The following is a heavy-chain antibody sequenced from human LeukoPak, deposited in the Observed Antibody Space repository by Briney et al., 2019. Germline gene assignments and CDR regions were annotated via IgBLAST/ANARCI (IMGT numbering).Heavy chain of an antibody. J-gene: IGHJ2*01. CDR3: GRDQGSRHYPRYFDL. D-gene: IGHD3-3*01. V-gene: IGHV1-18*01. CDR2: ISPYTGDT. CDR1: GYTFTAYG. Sequence: ASVKVSCKASGYTFTAYGISWLRQAPGRRPEWLAWISPYTGDTKYAEALGGRLTVTRDTSTTTVFMQLRSLRSDDTALYFCGRDQGSRHYPRYFDLWGRGTLVTVAS.